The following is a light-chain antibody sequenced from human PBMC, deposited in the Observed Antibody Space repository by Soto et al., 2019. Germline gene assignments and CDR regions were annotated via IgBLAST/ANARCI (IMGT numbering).Light chain of an antibody. CDR1: QSMSSW. CDR3: QQYASYPLT. Sequence: DIQMTLSPSTLSASLVDRLTITCRPRQSMSSWLAWYQQKPGKAPKLLIYKASSLESGVPSRFSGSGSGTEFSLTISSLQPGDSATFYCQQYASYPLTFGRGTKV. J-gene: IGKJ1*01. CDR2: KAS. V-gene: IGKV1-5*03.